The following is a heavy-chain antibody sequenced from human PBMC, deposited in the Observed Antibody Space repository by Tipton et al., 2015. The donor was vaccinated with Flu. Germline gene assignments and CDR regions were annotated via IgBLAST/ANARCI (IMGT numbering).Heavy chain of an antibody. CDR1: GYSFTKYW. V-gene: IGHV5-51*03. CDR3: ARNMAAAGHYDAFDF. Sequence: QLVQSGAEVKKPGESLKISCKGSGYSFTKYWIGWVRQMPGKGLEWMGIIYPAGSDTKYSPSFEGHVTISVDRSTGSAYLHWTSLKASDSAMYYCARNMAAAGHYDAFDFWGQGTMATVSS. CDR2: IYPAGSDT. J-gene: IGHJ3*01. D-gene: IGHD6-13*01.